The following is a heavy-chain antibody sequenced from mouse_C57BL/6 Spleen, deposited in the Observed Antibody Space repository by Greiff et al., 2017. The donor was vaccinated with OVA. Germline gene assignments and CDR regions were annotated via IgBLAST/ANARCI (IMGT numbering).Heavy chain of an antibody. CDR1: GYAFSSSW. CDR2: IYPGDGDT. CDR3: AREPNWDGDY. Sequence: VQLQQSGPELVKPGASVKISCKASGYAFSSSWMNWVKQRPGKGLEWIGRIYPGDGDTNYNGKFKGKATLTADKSSSTAYMQLSSPTSEDSAVYFCAREPNWDGDYWGQGTTLTVSS. D-gene: IGHD4-1*02. V-gene: IGHV1-82*01. J-gene: IGHJ2*01.